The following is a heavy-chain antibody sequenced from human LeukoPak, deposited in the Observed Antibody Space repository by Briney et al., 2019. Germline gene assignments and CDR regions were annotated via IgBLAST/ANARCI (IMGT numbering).Heavy chain of an antibody. CDR2: INHSGST. CDR1: GGSFSGYY. J-gene: IGHJ4*02. CDR3: AREYCSGGSCYSGLDY. Sequence: SETLSLTCAVYGGSFSGYYWSWIRQPPGKGLEWIGEINHSGSTNYNPSLKSRVTISVDTSKNQFSLKLSSVTAADTAVYYCAREYCSGGSCYSGLDYWGQGTLVTVSS. V-gene: IGHV4-34*01. D-gene: IGHD2-15*01.